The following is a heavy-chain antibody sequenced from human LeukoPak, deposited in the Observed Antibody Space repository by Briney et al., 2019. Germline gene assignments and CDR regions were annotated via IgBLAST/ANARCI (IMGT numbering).Heavy chain of an antibody. Sequence: GGSLRLSCEVSGFTFSPYDMHWVRQAPGKGLEWVAYIRYDGSSIHYGDSAKGRFNISRDNSKNTVYLQMNSLRTEDTAVCHCAKDSGNWGIDCWGQGTLVTVSS. J-gene: IGHJ4*02. V-gene: IGHV3-30*02. CDR2: IRYDGSSI. CDR3: AKDSGNWGIDC. CDR1: GFTFSPYD. D-gene: IGHD3-16*01.